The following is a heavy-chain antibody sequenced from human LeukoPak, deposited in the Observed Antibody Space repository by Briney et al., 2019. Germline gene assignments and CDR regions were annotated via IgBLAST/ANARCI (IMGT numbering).Heavy chain of an antibody. CDR3: AKIMVPGYYYYYYYMDV. CDR1: GFTFSTYA. CDR2: VSGSGGST. J-gene: IGHJ6*03. Sequence: GGSLRLSCAASGFTFSTYAMSWVRQAPGKGLEWVSAVSGSGGSTYYADSVKGRFTTSRDNSKNTLYLQMNSLRAEDTAVYYCAKIMVPGYYYYYYYMDVWGKGTTVTVSS. V-gene: IGHV3-23*01. D-gene: IGHD3-10*01.